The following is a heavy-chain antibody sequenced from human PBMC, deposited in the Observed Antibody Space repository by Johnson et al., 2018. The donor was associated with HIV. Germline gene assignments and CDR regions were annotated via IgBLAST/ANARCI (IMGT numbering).Heavy chain of an antibody. D-gene: IGHD5-24*01. CDR3: ARACRDGYTCDVFDI. CDR1: GFTFNSYG. J-gene: IGHJ3*02. V-gene: IGHV3-30*02. CDR2: IRYDGGNK. Sequence: QAQLVQSGAGVVQPGGSLRLSCAASGFTFNSYGMHWVRQAPGKGLEWVAFIRYDGGNKYSADSVKGRFTISRDNSKNTLCLQMNSLRAEDTAVYYCARACRDGYTCDVFDIWGQGTMVTVSS.